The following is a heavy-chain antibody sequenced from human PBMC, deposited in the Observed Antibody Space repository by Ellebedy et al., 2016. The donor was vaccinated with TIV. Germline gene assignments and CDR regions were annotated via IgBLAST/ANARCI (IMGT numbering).Heavy chain of an antibody. CDR1: GFTFSLYS. J-gene: IGHJ3*02. D-gene: IGHD2-21*02. Sequence: PGGSLRLSCAASGFTFSLYSMNWVRQAPGKGLEWVSLFYSGGGTYYADSVKGRFTISRDNSKNTLYLQMNSLRAEDTAVYYCLVVTAPEDAFDIWGQGTMVTVSS. CDR3: LVVTAPEDAFDI. V-gene: IGHV3-53*01. CDR2: FYSGGGT.